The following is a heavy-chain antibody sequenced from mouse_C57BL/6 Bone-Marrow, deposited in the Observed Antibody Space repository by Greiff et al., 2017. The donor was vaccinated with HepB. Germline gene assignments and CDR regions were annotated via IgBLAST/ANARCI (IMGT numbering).Heavy chain of an antibody. CDR2: IWSGGST. CDR3: ARNFIYYDYEAYAMDY. V-gene: IGHV2-2*01. D-gene: IGHD2-4*01. J-gene: IGHJ4*01. CDR1: GFSLTSYG. Sequence: VQLQQSGPGLVQPSQSLSITCTVSGFSLTSYGVHWVRQSPGKGLEWLGVIWSGGSTDYNAAFISRLSISKDNSKSQVFFKMNSLQADDTAIYYCARNFIYYDYEAYAMDYWGQGTSVTVSS.